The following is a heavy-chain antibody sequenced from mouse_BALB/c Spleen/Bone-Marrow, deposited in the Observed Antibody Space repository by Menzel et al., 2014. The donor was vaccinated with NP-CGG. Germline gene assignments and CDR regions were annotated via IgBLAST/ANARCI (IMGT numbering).Heavy chain of an antibody. J-gene: IGHJ3*01. CDR1: GYTFTSYW. V-gene: IGHV1-7*01. Sequence: QVQLKESGAELAKPGASVKMSCKASGYTFTSYWMHWVKQRPGQGLEWIGYINPSTGYTEYNQKFKDKATLTADKSSSTAYMQLSSLTSEDSAVYYCARSSGYDGFAYWGQGTLVTVSA. CDR2: INPSTGYT. CDR3: ARSSGYDGFAY. D-gene: IGHD2-2*01.